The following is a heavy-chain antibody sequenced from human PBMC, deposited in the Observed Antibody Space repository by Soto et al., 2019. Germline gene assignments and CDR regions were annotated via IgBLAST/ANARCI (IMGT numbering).Heavy chain of an antibody. V-gene: IGHV3-23*01. Sequence: EVQLLESGGDLVQPGGSLRLSCAASGFSFSSYSMSWVRQTPGKGLEWVSLIIASGSRTYYADSVKGRFTISRDNSKDMLYSQISILRVEDTALYYCAKDSVGVPYDLWGHGTLVTVSS. J-gene: IGHJ4*01. CDR3: AKDSVGVPYDL. CDR1: GFSFSSYS. CDR2: IIASGSRT. D-gene: IGHD1-26*01.